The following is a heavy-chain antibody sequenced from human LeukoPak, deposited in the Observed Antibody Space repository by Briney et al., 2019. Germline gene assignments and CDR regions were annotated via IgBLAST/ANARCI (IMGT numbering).Heavy chain of an antibody. CDR1: GGSVSSGSYY. D-gene: IGHD6-13*01. J-gene: IGHJ4*02. CDR2: IYYSGST. Sequence: SETLSLTCTVSGGSVSSGSYYWSWIRQPPGKGLEWIGYIYYSGSTNYNPSLKSRVTISVDTSKNQFSLKLSSVTAADTAVYYCARGSSSSWYEGSEDWGQGTLVTVSS. V-gene: IGHV4-61*01. CDR3: ARGSSSSWYEGSED.